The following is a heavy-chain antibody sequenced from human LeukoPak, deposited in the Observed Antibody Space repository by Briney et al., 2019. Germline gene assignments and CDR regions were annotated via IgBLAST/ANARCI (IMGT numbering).Heavy chain of an antibody. J-gene: IGHJ4*02. V-gene: IGHV4-61*02. CDR2: IYTSGST. D-gene: IGHD1-1*01. CDR1: GGSISSGSYY. Sequence: SQTLSLTCTVSGGSISSGSYYWSWIRQPAGKGLEWIGRIYTSGSTNYNPSLKSRVTISVDKSKNQFSLKLSSVTAADTAVYYCARGWRNWGQGTLVTVSS. CDR3: ARGWRN.